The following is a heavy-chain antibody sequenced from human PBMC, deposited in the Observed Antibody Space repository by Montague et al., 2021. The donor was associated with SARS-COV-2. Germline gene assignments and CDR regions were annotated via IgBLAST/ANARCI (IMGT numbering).Heavy chain of an antibody. CDR2: TYYRSMWKS. J-gene: IGHJ4*02. CDR1: GDSVSSNSAT. Sequence: WAISGDSVSSNSATWNWIRQSPSRGLEWLGRTYYRSMWKSDYARSVKSRIAINPDTSKNQFSLQLSSVTPEDTALYYCVRGIEAAGSYDYWGQGTLVTVSS. CDR3: VRGIEAAGSYDY. D-gene: IGHD6-13*01. V-gene: IGHV6-1*01.